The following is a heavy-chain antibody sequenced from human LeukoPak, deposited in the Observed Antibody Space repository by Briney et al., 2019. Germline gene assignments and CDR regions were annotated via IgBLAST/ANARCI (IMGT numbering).Heavy chain of an antibody. CDR1: GYTLTELS. Sequence: SCKVSGYTLTELSMHWVRQAPGKGLEWVAVISYDGSNKYYADSVKGRFTISRDNSKNTLYLQMNSLRAEDTAVYYCASTRWNYWGQGTLVTVSS. CDR2: ISYDGSNK. D-gene: IGHD1-1*01. J-gene: IGHJ4*02. V-gene: IGHV3-30-3*01. CDR3: ASTRWNY.